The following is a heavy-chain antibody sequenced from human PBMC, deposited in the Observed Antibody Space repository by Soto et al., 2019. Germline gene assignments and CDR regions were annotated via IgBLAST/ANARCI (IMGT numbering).Heavy chain of an antibody. D-gene: IGHD2-2*01. J-gene: IGHJ5*02. CDR3: ARLFCSSSSCLTPSWFDP. V-gene: IGHV4-4*02. CDR1: GGSISSNNW. Sequence: SETLSLTCAVSGGSISSNNWWSWVRQAPGPGLEWIGDIFHSGSTNYNPSLKSRVTISVDKSKNQFSLKLSSVTAADTAMYYCARLFCSSSSCLTPSWFDPWGQGTLVTVSS. CDR2: IFHSGST.